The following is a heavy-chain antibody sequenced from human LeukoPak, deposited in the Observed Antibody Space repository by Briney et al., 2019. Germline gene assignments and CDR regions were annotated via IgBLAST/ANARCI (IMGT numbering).Heavy chain of an antibody. CDR1: GGSFSGYY. J-gene: IGHJ5*02. V-gene: IGHV4-34*01. D-gene: IGHD1-7*01. CDR2: INHSGST. CDR3: ARGSVAGTTGVEFDP. Sequence: SETLSLTCAVYGGSFSGYYWSWIRQPPGKGLEWIGEINHSGSTNYNPSLKSRVTISVDTSKNQFSLKLSSVTAADTAVYYCARGSVAGTTGVEFDPWGQGTLVTVSS.